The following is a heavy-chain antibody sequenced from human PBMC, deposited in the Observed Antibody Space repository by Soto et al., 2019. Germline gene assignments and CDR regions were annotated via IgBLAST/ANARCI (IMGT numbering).Heavy chain of an antibody. Sequence: EVQLVESRGGLVQPGGSLRLSCAASGFTVSLNYMSWVRQAPGKGLEWVSVLYTGGSTYYADSVKGRFTISRDNSKNALYLQMNSLRVEDTAVYYCAGGSNWHDAFDIWGQGTMVTVS. CDR2: LYTGGST. CDR3: AGGSNWHDAFDI. V-gene: IGHV3-66*01. D-gene: IGHD6-13*01. J-gene: IGHJ3*02. CDR1: GFTVSLNY.